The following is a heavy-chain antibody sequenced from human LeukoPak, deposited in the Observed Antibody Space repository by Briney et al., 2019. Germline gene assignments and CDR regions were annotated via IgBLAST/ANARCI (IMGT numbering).Heavy chain of an antibody. CDR3: AREGGYCSGGSCYTHYYYYYGMDV. CDR1: GYTFTSYD. Sequence: ASVKVSCKASGYTFTSYDINWVRQATGQGLEWVGWMNPNSGNTGYAQKFQGRVTMTRNTSISTAYMELSSLRSEDTAVYYCAREGGYCSGGSCYTHYYYYYGMDVWGQGTTVTVSS. V-gene: IGHV1-8*01. D-gene: IGHD2-15*01. CDR2: MNPNSGNT. J-gene: IGHJ6*02.